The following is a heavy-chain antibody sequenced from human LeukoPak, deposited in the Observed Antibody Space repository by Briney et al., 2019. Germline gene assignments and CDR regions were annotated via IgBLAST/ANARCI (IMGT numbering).Heavy chain of an antibody. Sequence: PSETLSLTCAVSGGSISSSNWWSWVRQPPGKGLEWIGEIYHSGSTNYNPSLKSRVTISVDKSKNQFSLKLSSVTAADTAVYYCARDLAHMGGSRITMVRGVNRSGPFDPWGQGTLVTVSS. V-gene: IGHV4-4*02. J-gene: IGHJ5*02. CDR3: ARDLAHMGGSRITMVRGVNRSGPFDP. D-gene: IGHD3-10*01. CDR1: GGSISSSNW. CDR2: IYHSGST.